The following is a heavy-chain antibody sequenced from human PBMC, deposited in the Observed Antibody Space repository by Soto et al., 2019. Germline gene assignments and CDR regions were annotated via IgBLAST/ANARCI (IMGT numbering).Heavy chain of an antibody. CDR2: INHSGST. J-gene: IGHJ6*03. Sequence: SETLSLTCAVYGGSFSGYYWSWIRQPPGKGLEWIGEINHSGSTNYNPSLKSRVTISVDTSKNQFSLKLGSVTAADTAGYYCARGRRYCSSTSCYALYYYYMDVWGKGTTVTVSS. D-gene: IGHD2-2*01. V-gene: IGHV4-34*01. CDR1: GGSFSGYY. CDR3: ARGRRYCSSTSCYALYYYYMDV.